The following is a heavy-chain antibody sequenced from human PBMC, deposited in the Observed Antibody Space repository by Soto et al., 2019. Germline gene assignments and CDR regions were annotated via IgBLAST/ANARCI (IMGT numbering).Heavy chain of an antibody. CDR1: GFTFSSYD. J-gene: IGHJ6*02. V-gene: IGHV3-13*01. Sequence: EVQLVESGGGLVQPGGSLRLSCAGSGFTFSSYDMHWVRQATGKGLEWVSAIGTAGDTYYPGSVKGRFTISRENAKNSLYLQMNSLRAGDKAVYYCASASWGVNGMDVWGQGTTVTVSS. CDR3: ASASWGVNGMDV. D-gene: IGHD3-10*01. CDR2: IGTAGDT.